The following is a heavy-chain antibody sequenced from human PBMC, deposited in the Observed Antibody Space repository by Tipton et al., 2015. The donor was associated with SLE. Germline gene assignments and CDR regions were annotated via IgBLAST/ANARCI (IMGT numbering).Heavy chain of an antibody. CDR1: GGSMRNYY. D-gene: IGHD4-11*01. CDR2: IHYSGRT. CDR3: TRGYSNGGMDV. V-gene: IGHV4-59*01. J-gene: IGHJ6*02. Sequence: TLSLTCSVSGGSMRNYYWSWLRQSPGKGLEWFGYIHYSGRTNYTPPLKRRVTISIDTSKNQFSLKLSSVTAADTAVYYCTRGYSNGGMDVWGQGTTVTVSS.